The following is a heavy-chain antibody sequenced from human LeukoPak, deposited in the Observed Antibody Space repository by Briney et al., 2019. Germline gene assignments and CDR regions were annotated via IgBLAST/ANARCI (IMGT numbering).Heavy chain of an antibody. J-gene: IGHJ4*02. CDR3: ARFKMVEMAIAHSDY. Sequence: SETLSLTCTVSGGSVSSGSYYWSWIRQPPGKGLEWIGYIYYSGSTNYNPSLKSRVTISVDTSKNQFSLKLSSVTAADTAVYYCARFKMVEMAIAHSDYWGQGTLVTVSS. CDR1: GGSVSSGSYY. V-gene: IGHV4-61*01. D-gene: IGHD5-24*01. CDR2: IYYSGST.